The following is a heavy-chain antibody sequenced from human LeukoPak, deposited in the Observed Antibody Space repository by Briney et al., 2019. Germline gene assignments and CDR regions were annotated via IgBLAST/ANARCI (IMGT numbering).Heavy chain of an antibody. Sequence: ASVKVSCKASGYTFGSDDINWVRQATGQGLEWMGWINPNNGNLGYAQKFQGRVTMTRDMSTSTVYMELSSLRSEDTAVYYCARRAPYYYYYYMDVWGKGTTVTVSS. J-gene: IGHJ6*03. V-gene: IGHV1-8*02. CDR1: GYTFGSDD. CDR3: ARRAPYYYYYYMDV. CDR2: INPNNGNL.